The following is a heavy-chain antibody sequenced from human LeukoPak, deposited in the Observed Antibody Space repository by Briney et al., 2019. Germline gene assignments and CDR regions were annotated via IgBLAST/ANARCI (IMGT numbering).Heavy chain of an antibody. CDR2: IIPISGIA. J-gene: IGHJ6*02. D-gene: IGHD2-15*01. V-gene: IGHV1-69*04. CDR3: ASLDGYCSGGSCYSPDYYGMDV. Sequence: SVKVSCKASGGTFSSYAISWVRQAPGQGLEWMGRIIPISGIANYAQKFQGRVTTTADKSTSTAYMELSSLRSEDTAVYYCASLDGYCSGGSCYSPDYYGMDVWGQGTTVTVSS. CDR1: GGTFSSYA.